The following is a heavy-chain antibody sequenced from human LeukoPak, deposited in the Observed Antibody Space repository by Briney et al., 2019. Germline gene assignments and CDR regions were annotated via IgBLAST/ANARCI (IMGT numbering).Heavy chain of an antibody. CDR3: ARGSSLLSRTLLDY. V-gene: IGHV4-31*03. CDR1: GGSISSGGYY. CDR2: IYYSGNT. J-gene: IGHJ4*02. D-gene: IGHD1-26*01. Sequence: SETLSLTCTVSGGSISSGGYYWSWIRQHPGKGLGWIGYIYYSGNTYYNPSLKSRVTISVDTSKNQFSLKLSSVTAADTAVYYCARGSSLLSRTLLDYWGQGTLVTVSS.